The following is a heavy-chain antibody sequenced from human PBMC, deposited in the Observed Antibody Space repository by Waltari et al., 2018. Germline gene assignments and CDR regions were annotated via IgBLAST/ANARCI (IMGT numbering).Heavy chain of an antibody. CDR1: DVSITSKRPY. Sequence: HLQLQESGPGLLKPSETLSLTCSVSDVSITSKRPYWVWIRQPPGQGLEWIGTLSYSGATYSSPSLKSRVTISGDTSKNQLSLILGSVTAADTAVYYCATYIGASIGTAAFDVWGQGTMVTVSA. CDR3: ATYIGASIGTAAFDV. J-gene: IGHJ3*01. CDR2: LSYSGAT. D-gene: IGHD5-12*01. V-gene: IGHV4-39*01.